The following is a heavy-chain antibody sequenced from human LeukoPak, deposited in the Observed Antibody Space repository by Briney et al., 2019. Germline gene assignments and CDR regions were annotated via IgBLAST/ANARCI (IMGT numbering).Heavy chain of an antibody. V-gene: IGHV4-39*01. D-gene: IGHD1-26*01. J-gene: IGHJ4*02. CDR2: ISYSGST. CDR1: GFTVSSNY. Sequence: GSLRLSCAASGFTVSSNYMDWIRQPPGKGLEWIGSISYSGSTDYNPSLKSRVTIYVDTSKNQFSLRLSSVTAADTPVYYCARHSGSYLYYFDFWGQGALVTVSS. CDR3: ARHSGSYLYYFDF.